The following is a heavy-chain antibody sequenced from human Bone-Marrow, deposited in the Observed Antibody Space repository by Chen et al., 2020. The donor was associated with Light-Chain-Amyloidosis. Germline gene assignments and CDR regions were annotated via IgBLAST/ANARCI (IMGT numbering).Heavy chain of an antibody. Sequence: EVQLVESGGGLLQRGGSLRLSCAASGFAFSSYAMSWVRQAPGKGLEWVSTISGGGGSRSYGDSVKGRLTISSDNSTNARFLQMNSLRAEDTAVYYCAKDISYDDILPGYPADAFDIWGQGTMVTVSS. D-gene: IGHD3-9*01. V-gene: IGHV3-23*04. CDR1: GFAFSSYA. CDR3: AKDISYDDILPGYPADAFDI. CDR2: ISGGGGSR. J-gene: IGHJ3*02.